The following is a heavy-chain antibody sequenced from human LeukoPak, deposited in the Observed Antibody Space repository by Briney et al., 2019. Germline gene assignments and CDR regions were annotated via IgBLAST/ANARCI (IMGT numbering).Heavy chain of an antibody. CDR3: AKEGPFYYGSGSYLPT. J-gene: IGHJ5*02. CDR2: ISGSGGST. D-gene: IGHD3-10*01. CDR1: GFTFSSYA. V-gene: IGHV3-23*01. Sequence: PGGSLRLSCAASGFTFSSYAMSWVRQAPGKGLEWVSAISGSGGSTYYADSVKGRFTISRDNSKNTLYLQMNSLRAEDTAVYYCAKEGPFYYGSGSYLPTWGQGTLVTVSS.